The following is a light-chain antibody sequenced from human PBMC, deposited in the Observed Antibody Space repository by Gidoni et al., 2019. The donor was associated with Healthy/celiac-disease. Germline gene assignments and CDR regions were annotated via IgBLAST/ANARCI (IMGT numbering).Light chain of an antibody. J-gene: IGKJ1*01. CDR3: QQYGSSRKT. CDR2: GAS. Sequence: ELVLTQSPGTLSLSPGERATLSCRASQSVSSSYLAWYQQKPGQAPRLLIYGASSRATGIPARFSGSGSGTDFTLTISRLEPEDFAVYYCQQYGSSRKTFXXXTKVEIK. CDR1: QSVSSSY. V-gene: IGKV3-20*01.